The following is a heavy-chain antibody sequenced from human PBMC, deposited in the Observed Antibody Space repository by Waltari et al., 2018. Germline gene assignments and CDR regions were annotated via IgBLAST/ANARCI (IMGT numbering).Heavy chain of an antibody. CDR2: IYTSGST. CDR3: ARDLDYYDSSGYYSPHAFDI. Sequence: QVQLQESGPGLVKPSQTLSLTCTVSGGSISSGSYYWSWIRQPAGKGLEWIGRIYTSGSTNYNPSRKSRVTISVDTSKNQFSLKLSSVTAADTAVYYCARDLDYYDSSGYYSPHAFDIWGQGTMVTVSS. J-gene: IGHJ3*02. V-gene: IGHV4-61*02. CDR1: GGSISSGSYY. D-gene: IGHD3-22*01.